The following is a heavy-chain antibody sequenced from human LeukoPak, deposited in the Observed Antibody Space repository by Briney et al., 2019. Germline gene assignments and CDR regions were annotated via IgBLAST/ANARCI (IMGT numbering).Heavy chain of an antibody. Sequence: PSETLSLTCTVSGGSISSYYWSWIRQPAGKGLEWIGRIYTSGSTNYNPSLKSRVTISVDKSKNQFSLKLSSVTAADPAVYYCASLKYSSSWDYYYYYYMDVWGKGTTVTVSS. V-gene: IGHV4-4*07. J-gene: IGHJ6*03. CDR1: GGSISSYY. D-gene: IGHD6-13*01. CDR3: ASLKYSSSWDYYYYYYMDV. CDR2: IYTSGST.